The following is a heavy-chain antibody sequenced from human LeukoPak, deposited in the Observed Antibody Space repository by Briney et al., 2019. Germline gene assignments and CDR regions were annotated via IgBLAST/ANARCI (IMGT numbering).Heavy chain of an antibody. CDR1: GYTFTSYD. CDR2: MNPNSGNT. J-gene: IGHJ6*02. V-gene: IGHV1-8*01. D-gene: IGHD2-2*01. CDR3: ARGQRAAAGARYYYYYYGMDV. Sequence: ASVKVSCKASGYTFTSYDINWVRQATGQGLEWMGWMNPNSGNTGYAQKFQGRVTMTRNTSISTAYMELSSLRSEDTAVYYCARGQRAAAGARYYYYYYGMDVWGQGTTVTVSS.